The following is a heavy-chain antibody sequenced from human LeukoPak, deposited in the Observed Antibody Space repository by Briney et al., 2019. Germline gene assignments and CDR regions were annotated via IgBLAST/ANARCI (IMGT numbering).Heavy chain of an antibody. CDR2: ISSRSSYI. Sequence: NPGGSLRLSCAASGFTFSSYSMNWVRQAPGKGLEWVLSISSRSSYIYYADSVKGRFTISRDNAKNSLYLQMNSLRAEDTAVYYCARSLIDYDILTGYYESHYFGYWGQGTLVTVSS. D-gene: IGHD3-9*01. V-gene: IGHV3-21*01. CDR1: GFTFSSYS. CDR3: ARSLIDYDILTGYYESHYFGY. J-gene: IGHJ4*02.